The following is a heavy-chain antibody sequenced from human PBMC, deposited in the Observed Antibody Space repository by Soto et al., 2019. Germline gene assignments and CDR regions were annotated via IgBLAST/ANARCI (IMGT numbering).Heavy chain of an antibody. CDR2: IWYDGSNK. V-gene: IGHV3-33*01. Sequence: GGSLRLSCAASGFTFSSYGMHWVRQAPGKGLEWVAVIWYDGSNKYYADSVKGRFTISRDNSKNTLYLQMNSLRAEDTAVYYCATHHPQLGYFDYWGQGTLVTVSS. CDR1: GFTFSSYG. D-gene: IGHD3-16*01. J-gene: IGHJ4*02. CDR3: ATHHPQLGYFDY.